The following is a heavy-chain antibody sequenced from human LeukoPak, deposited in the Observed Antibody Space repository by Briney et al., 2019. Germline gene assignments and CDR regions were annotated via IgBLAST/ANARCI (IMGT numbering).Heavy chain of an antibody. CDR3: ARGGIVWYYYDSSGYARLDI. V-gene: IGHV1-8*03. CDR2: MNPNSGNT. CDR1: GYTFTSYD. Sequence: ASEKVSCKASGYTFTSYDINWVRQATGQELEWMGWMNPNSGNTGYAQKFQGRVTITRNTSISTAYMELSSLRSEDTAVYYCARGGIVWYYYDSSGYARLDIWGQGTMVTVSS. D-gene: IGHD3-22*01. J-gene: IGHJ3*02.